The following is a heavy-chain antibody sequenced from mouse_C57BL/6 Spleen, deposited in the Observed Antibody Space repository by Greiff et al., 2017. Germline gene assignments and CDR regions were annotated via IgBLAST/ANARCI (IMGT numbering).Heavy chain of an antibody. CDR2: IDPSDSYT. CDR1: GYTFTSYW. J-gene: IGHJ3*01. V-gene: IGHV1-59*01. D-gene: IGHD2-4*01. Sequence: QVQLQQPGAELVRPGTSVKLSCKASGYTFTSYWMHWVKQRPGQGLEWIGVIDPSDSYTNYNQKFKGKATLTVDTSSSTAYMQLSSLTSEDSAVYYCASVYYDDGEGCAYWGQGTLVTVSA. CDR3: ASVYYDDGEGCAY.